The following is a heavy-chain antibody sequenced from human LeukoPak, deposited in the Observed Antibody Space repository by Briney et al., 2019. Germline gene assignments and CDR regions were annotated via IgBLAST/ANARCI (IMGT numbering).Heavy chain of an antibody. J-gene: IGHJ4*02. CDR1: GFTFSSYG. D-gene: IGHD3-22*01. CDR2: ISYDGSNK. V-gene: IGHV3-30*18. CDR3: AKGEAYYDSSGVFDY. Sequence: PGRSLRLSCAASGFTFSSYGMHWVRQAPGKGLERVAVISYDGSNKYYADSVKGRFTISRDNSKNTLYLQMNSLRAEDTAVYYCAKGEAYYDSSGVFDYWGQGTLVTVSS.